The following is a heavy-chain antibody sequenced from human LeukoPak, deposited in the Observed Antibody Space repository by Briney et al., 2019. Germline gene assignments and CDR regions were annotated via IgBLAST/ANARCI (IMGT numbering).Heavy chain of an antibody. CDR3: ARGPTSASAGGFAIMRSRGYYFDL. J-gene: IGHJ4*02. Sequence: QTGGSLSLSCVTSGFTFNKYALNWVRQAPGKAREWVSVNSYDGRQKNYADSVKGRFTVCRDNSKDTMSLQLNNLTAEDTAVYYCARGPTSASAGGFAIMRSRGYYFDLWGQGTLVTVSS. V-gene: IGHV3-30-3*01. CDR1: GFTFNKYA. D-gene: IGHD5-12*01. CDR2: NSYDGRQK.